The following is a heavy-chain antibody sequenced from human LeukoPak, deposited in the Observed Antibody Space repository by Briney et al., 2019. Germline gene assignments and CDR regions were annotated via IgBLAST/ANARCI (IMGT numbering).Heavy chain of an antibody. CDR3: AKGYDSSGYGPFDY. CDR2: ISWNSGSI. J-gene: IGHJ4*02. D-gene: IGHD3-22*01. V-gene: IGHV3-9*01. Sequence: GRSLRLSCAASGFTFADYAMHWVRQAPGKGLEWVSGISWNSGSIGYADSVKGRFTISRDNAKKSLYLQMDSLRAEDKALYYCAKGYDSSGYGPFDYWGQGTLVTVSS. CDR1: GFTFADYA.